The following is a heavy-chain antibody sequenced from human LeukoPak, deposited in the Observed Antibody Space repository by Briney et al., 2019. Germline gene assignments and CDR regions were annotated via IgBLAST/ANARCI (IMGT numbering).Heavy chain of an antibody. V-gene: IGHV3-30*02. D-gene: IGHD3-16*01. J-gene: IGHJ4*02. CDR3: AKDRDHGAVWGGDY. CDR2: IRYDGSNK. Sequence: GGSLRLSCAASGFTFSSYGMHWVRQAPGKGLEWVAFIRYDGSNKYYADSVRGRFTISRDNSKNTLYLQMNSLRAEDTAVYYCAKDRDHGAVWGGDYWGQGTLVTVSS. CDR1: GFTFSSYG.